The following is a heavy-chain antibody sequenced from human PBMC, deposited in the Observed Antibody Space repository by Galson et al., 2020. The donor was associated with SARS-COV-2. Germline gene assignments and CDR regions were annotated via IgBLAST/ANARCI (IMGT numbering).Heavy chain of an antibody. J-gene: IGHJ5*02. D-gene: IGHD2-21*02. CDR2: MNPNSGNT. CDR3: ARSSDDFATWFAP. CDR1: GYTFTNYE. Sequence: ASVKVSCKASGYTFTNYEINWVRQAPGQGLEWMGWMNPNSGNTGYAQKFQGRVTMTRTTSISTAYMELKSLTSEDTAVYYCARSSDDFATWFAPWGQGTLFTVSS. V-gene: IGHV1-8*01.